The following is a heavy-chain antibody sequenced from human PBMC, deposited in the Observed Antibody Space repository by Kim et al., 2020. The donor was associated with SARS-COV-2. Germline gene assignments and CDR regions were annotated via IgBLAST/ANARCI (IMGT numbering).Heavy chain of an antibody. V-gene: IGHV4-30-4*01. CDR3: ARVSVGFGGPSEGGYDTSGDRFQYFAY. CDR2: IYYSGST. CDR1: GGSISSGDYY. D-gene: IGHD3-22*01. J-gene: IGHJ4*02. Sequence: SETLSLTCTVSGGSISSGDYYWSWIRQPPGKALEWIGYIYYSGSTYYNPSLKSRVTISVDTSKNQFSLKLSSVTAGDTAVYYWARVSVGFGGPSEGGYDTSGDRFQYFAYWGQGNRVPVSS.